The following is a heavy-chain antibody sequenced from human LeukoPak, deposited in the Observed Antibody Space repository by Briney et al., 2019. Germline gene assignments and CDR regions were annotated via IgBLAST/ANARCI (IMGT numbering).Heavy chain of an antibody. CDR2: ITNSGSTI. D-gene: IGHD3-3*01. J-gene: IGHJ4*02. CDR1: TFIFNNYT. Sequence: GGSLRLSCAAASTFIFNNYTIHWVRQAPGKGLGWVSYITNSGSTIYYADSVKGRFTISRDNAKNSLYLQMNSLRAEDTAVYYCARESEIRFLEWLFVFDYWGQGTLVTVSS. CDR3: ARESEIRFLEWLFVFDY. V-gene: IGHV3-48*04.